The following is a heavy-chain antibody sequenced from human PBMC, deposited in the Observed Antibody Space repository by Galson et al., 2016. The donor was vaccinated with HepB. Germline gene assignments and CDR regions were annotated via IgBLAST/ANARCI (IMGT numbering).Heavy chain of an antibody. V-gene: IGHV3-23*01. D-gene: IGHD3-10*01. CDR2: ISGSGDET. CDR1: GFTFSSYA. Sequence: SLRLPCAASGFTFSSYAMTWVRQAPGKGLDWVSTISGSGDETNYADSVKGRFTFSRDNSKNTLYLQMTSLRAEDTAVYYCASGIAVTTSNSFWYFDLWGRGTLVTVSS. CDR3: ASGIAVTTSNSFWYFDL. J-gene: IGHJ2*01.